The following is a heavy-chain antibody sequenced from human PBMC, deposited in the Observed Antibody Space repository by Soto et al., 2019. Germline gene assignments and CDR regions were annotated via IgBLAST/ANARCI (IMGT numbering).Heavy chain of an antibody. CDR3: ATRPLLRGAP. CDR1: GFTFSSND. J-gene: IGHJ3*01. Sequence: EVQLVVSGGGLIQPGGSLRLSCEASGFTFSSNDMNWVRQAPGKGLEWVSLIWTSGSTAYADSVKGRFTISRDNSKSALYLHMSSLRAEDTAVYYCATRPLLRGAPWGQGTMVTVSS. V-gene: IGHV3-53*01. CDR2: IWTSGST. D-gene: IGHD3-16*01.